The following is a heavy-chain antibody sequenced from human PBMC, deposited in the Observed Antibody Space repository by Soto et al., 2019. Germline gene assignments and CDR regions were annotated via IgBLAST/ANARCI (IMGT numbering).Heavy chain of an antibody. J-gene: IGHJ4*02. V-gene: IGHV3-49*05. CDR3: TSSTTGTTSYDY. CDR1: GFTFGDYA. Sequence: EVQLVESGGGLVKPGRSLRLSCTASGFTFGDYAMSWFRQAPGKGLEWVGFIRSKAYGGTTEYAASVKGRFTISRDDSKSIAYLQMNRLKTEDPAVYYCTSSTTGTTSYDYWGQGTLVTVSS. D-gene: IGHD4-17*01. CDR2: IRSKAYGGTT.